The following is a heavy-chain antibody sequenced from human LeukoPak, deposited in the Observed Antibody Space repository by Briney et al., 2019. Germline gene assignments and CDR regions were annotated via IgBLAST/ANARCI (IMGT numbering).Heavy chain of an antibody. V-gene: IGHV4-39*07. CDR2: IYYSGST. Sequence: PSETLSLTCTVSGGSISSSSYYWGWIRQPPGKGLEWIGSIYYSGSTYYNPSLKSRVTISVDTSKNQFSLKLSSVTAADTAVYYCARDRRLSVGNAFDIWGQGTMVTVSS. J-gene: IGHJ3*02. CDR1: GGSISSSSYY. CDR3: ARDRRLSVGNAFDI. D-gene: IGHD1-26*01.